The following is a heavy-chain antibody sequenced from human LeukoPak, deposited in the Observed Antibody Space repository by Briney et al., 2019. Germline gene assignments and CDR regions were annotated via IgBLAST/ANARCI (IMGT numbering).Heavy chain of an antibody. Sequence: ASVKDSCKSSGYTFTSYYMHWVRQAPGQGLEWMGIINPSGGSTSYAQKFQGRVTMTRDMSTSTVYMELSSLRSEDTAVYYCARARGVDYYMDVWGKGTTVSVSS. CDR2: INPSGGST. J-gene: IGHJ6*03. CDR3: ARARGVDYYMDV. V-gene: IGHV1-46*01. CDR1: GYTFTSYY. D-gene: IGHD6-6*01.